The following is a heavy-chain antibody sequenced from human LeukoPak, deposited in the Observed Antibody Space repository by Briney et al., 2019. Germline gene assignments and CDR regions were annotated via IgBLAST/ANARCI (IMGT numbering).Heavy chain of an antibody. D-gene: IGHD4-11*01. CDR2: IRFDGNK. J-gene: IGHJ4*02. Sequence: GGSLRLSCAASGFTFSSYGIHWVRQAPGKGLEWVSFIRFDGNKYYADSVQGRFTISRDNSKNTLYLQMGSLRAEDMAVYYCARWGYYSNYDYWGQGNLVTVSS. CDR3: ARWGYYSNYDY. CDR1: GFTFSSYG. V-gene: IGHV3-30*02.